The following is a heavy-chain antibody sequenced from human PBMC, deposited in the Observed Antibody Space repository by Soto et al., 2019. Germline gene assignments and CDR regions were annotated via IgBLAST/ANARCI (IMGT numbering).Heavy chain of an antibody. J-gene: IGHJ6*02. CDR1: GFTFSSYW. D-gene: IGHD6-13*01. CDR2: INSDGSST. Sequence: EVQLVESGGGLVQPGGSLRLSCAASGFTFSSYWMHWVRQAPGKGLVWVSRINSDGSSTSYADSVKGRLTISRDNAKNTLYLQMNSLRAEDTAVYYCARGSRGYYYYGMDVWGQGTTVTVSS. V-gene: IGHV3-74*01. CDR3: ARGSRGYYYYGMDV.